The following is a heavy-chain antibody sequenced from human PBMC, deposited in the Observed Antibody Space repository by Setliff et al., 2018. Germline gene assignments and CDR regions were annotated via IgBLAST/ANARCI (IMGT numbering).Heavy chain of an antibody. CDR2: IYYSGST. J-gene: IGHJ6*02. CDR3: ARGIVEMEDYYCMDV. D-gene: IGHD2-15*01. V-gene: IGHV4-59*11. CDR1: GGSISSHY. Sequence: SETLSLTCTVSGGSISSHYWSWIRQPPGKGLEWIGSIYYSGSTNYNTSLKSRVTISVDKSKNQFSLKLSSVTAAETAVYYCARGIVEMEDYYCMDVWGQGTTVTVSS.